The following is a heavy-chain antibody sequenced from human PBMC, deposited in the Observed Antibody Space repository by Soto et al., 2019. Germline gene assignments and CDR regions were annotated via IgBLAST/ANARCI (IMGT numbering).Heavy chain of an antibody. Sequence: EVQLVESGGGLVQPGGSLRLSCAASGIPVSSYYMTWVRQTPWKGLEWVSVLHSGGDTYYANSVKGRFTISRHDSTNTLFLQMNSLTPEDTAVYYCPRDGPYYYASRMHVLGQGTTVTVSS. J-gene: IGHJ6*02. CDR3: PRDGPYYYASRMHV. D-gene: IGHD3-10*01. V-gene: IGHV3-53*04. CDR1: GIPVSSYY. CDR2: LHSGGDT.